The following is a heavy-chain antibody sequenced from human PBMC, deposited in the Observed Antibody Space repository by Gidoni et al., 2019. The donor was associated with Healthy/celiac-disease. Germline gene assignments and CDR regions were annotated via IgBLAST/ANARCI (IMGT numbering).Heavy chain of an antibody. Sequence: QVQLVESGGGVVQPGRSLRLPCAAPGFTFSSYGMHWVRQAPGKGLEWVAVISYDGSNKYYADSVKGRFTISRDNSKNTLYLQMNSLRAEDTAVYYCAKDHQVTIFGVVSPLGYWGQGTLVTVSS. CDR2: ISYDGSNK. V-gene: IGHV3-30*18. CDR3: AKDHQVTIFGVVSPLGY. D-gene: IGHD3-3*01. CDR1: GFTFSSYG. J-gene: IGHJ4*02.